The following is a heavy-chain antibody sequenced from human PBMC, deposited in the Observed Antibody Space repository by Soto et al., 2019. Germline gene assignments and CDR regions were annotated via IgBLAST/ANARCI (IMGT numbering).Heavy chain of an antibody. D-gene: IGHD2-21*01. CDR2: IYSSGST. Sequence: QLPLQESGPGLVKPSQTLSLTCTVSGGSISSKTYYWDWIGQAPGKGLEWVGSIYSSGSTYYNPSLKGRVTISVDKSKSRFSLRLSSVTAADTAVYYCARHTLFPPFDSWGQGTRVTVSS. CDR3: ARHTLFPPFDS. CDR1: GGSISSKTYY. V-gene: IGHV4-39*01. J-gene: IGHJ4*02.